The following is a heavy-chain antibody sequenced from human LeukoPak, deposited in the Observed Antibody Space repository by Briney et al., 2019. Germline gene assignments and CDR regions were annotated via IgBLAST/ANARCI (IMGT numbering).Heavy chain of an antibody. J-gene: IGHJ6*03. V-gene: IGHV3-30-3*01. CDR3: ARGYCSSTSCYNPKIYYYYYMDV. CDR2: ISYDGSNK. CDR1: GFTFSSYA. Sequence: PGGSLRLSCAASGFTFSSYAMHWVRQAPGKGLEWVAVISYDGSNKYYADSVKGRFTISRDNSKNTLYLQMNSLRAEDTAVYYCARGYCSSTSCYNPKIYYYYYMDVWGKGTTVTVSS. D-gene: IGHD2-2*02.